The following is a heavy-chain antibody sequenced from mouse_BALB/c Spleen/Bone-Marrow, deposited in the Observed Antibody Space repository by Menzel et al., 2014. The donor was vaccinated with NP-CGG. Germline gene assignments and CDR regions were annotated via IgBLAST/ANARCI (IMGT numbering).Heavy chain of an antibody. Sequence: QVQLQQSGAELVRPGSSVKISCKASGYAFSSYWMNWVKQRPGQGLEWIGQIYPGDGDTNYNGKFKGKATLTADKSSSTAYMQLSSLTSEDSAVYFCARRVYCNYWYFDVWGAGTTVTVSS. J-gene: IGHJ1*01. V-gene: IGHV1-80*01. CDR1: GYAFSSYW. D-gene: IGHD1-3*01. CDR3: ARRVYCNYWYFDV. CDR2: IYPGDGDT.